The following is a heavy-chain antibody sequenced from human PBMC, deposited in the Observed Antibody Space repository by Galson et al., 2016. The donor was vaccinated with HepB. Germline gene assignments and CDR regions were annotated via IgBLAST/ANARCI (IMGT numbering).Heavy chain of an antibody. J-gene: IGHJ4*02. CDR1: GGSISTYY. CDR2: IHYSGST. V-gene: IGHV4-59*12. CDR3: ARAPDSGFDVYGWSH. Sequence: SETLSLTCTVSGGSISTYYWSWIRQPPGKSLAWIGYIHYSGSTNCNPSLKTRVTISVDTSQNQFSLNLRSVTAADTATCYCARAPDSGFDVYGWSHWGQGALVTVSS. D-gene: IGHD5-12*01.